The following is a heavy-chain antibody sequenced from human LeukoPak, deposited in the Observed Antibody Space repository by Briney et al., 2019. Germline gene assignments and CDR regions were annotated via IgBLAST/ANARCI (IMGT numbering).Heavy chain of an antibody. J-gene: IGHJ4*02. D-gene: IGHD5/OR15-5a*01. Sequence: SETLSLTCTDSGGSISSSSSYWGWIRQPPGKGLEWIGNIYYSGNTYYNPSLKSRVTISVDTSKNQFSLRLSSVTAADTAFYYCARWVSTPRGYFDYWGQGTLVTVSS. V-gene: IGHV4-39*01. CDR3: ARWVSTPRGYFDY. CDR2: IYYSGNT. CDR1: GGSISSSSSY.